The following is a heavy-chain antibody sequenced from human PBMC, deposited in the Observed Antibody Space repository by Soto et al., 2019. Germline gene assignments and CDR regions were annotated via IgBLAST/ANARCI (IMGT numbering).Heavy chain of an antibody. D-gene: IGHD3-3*01. CDR3: APILEAVSIIEYYVDY. J-gene: IGHJ4*02. CDR2: IFYAGGA. V-gene: IGHV2-26*01. Sequence: QVTLRESGPVLVKPTETLTLTCSVSGFSLDNAGMGVSWIRQPPGKALEWLAHIFYAGGASYSTSLRSRLTITKATPNSQVVLTMTNMHPVDTATYYCAPILEAVSIIEYYVDYWGPGTLVTVSS. CDR1: GFSLDNAGMG.